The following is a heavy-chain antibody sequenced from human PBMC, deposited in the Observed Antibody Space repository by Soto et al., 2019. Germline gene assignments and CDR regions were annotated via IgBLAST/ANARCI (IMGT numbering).Heavy chain of an antibody. D-gene: IGHD3-3*01. CDR3: ARVYDSGYWYFDL. CDR2: IWYDGSNK. J-gene: IGHJ2*01. Sequence: GGSLRLSCAASGFTFSSYGMHWVRQAPGKGLEWVAVIWYDGSNKYYADSVKGRFTISRDNSKNTLYLQMNSLRAEDTAVYYCARVYDSGYWYFDLWGRGTLVTVSS. V-gene: IGHV3-33*01. CDR1: GFTFSSYG.